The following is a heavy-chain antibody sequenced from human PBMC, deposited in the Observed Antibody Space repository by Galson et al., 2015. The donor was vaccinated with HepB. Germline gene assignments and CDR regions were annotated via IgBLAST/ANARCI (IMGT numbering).Heavy chain of an antibody. Sequence: QSGAEVKKPGESLKISCKGSGYSFTTFWIGWVRQMPGKGLDWMGIIYPGDSDTRYSPSFQGQVTISVDKSISSAYLQWSSLKASDTAMYYCARGTGIGGKYYDAFDIWGQGTMVTVSS. CDR3: ARGTGIGGKYYDAFDI. CDR2: IYPGDSDT. J-gene: IGHJ3*02. V-gene: IGHV5-51*01. CDR1: GYSFTTFW. D-gene: IGHD1-26*01.